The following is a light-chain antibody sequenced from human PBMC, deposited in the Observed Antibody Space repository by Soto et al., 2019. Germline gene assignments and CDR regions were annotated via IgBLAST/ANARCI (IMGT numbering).Light chain of an antibody. J-gene: IGKJ4*01. Sequence: EIVLTQSPGTLSLSPGERATLSCRASQSVSSSYLPWNQQKPGQAPRLLTYVASNRATRIPDRFGGSGSGTGFTLTISRLAPEDSAVEYCQQYGSSPRTLGGGTKVEI. CDR2: VAS. V-gene: IGKV3-20*01. CDR1: QSVSSSY. CDR3: QQYGSSPRT.